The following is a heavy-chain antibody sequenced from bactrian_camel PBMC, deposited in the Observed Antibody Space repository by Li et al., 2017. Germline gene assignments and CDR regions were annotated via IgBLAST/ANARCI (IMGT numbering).Heavy chain of an antibody. D-gene: IGHD1*01. CDR2: LASDGDT. CDR3: ATDVIVDAAGLFGY. J-gene: IGHJ6*01. V-gene: IGHV3S53*01. CDR1: PDAFKSGC. Sequence: HVQLVESGGGSVQAGGSLRLSCAATPDAFKSGCMAWFRQTPGQEREWVAALASDGDTNYADFVGGRFTIAKDNAKNTAYLQMNSLKSEDTALYYCATDVIVDAAGLFGYWGRGTQVTVS.